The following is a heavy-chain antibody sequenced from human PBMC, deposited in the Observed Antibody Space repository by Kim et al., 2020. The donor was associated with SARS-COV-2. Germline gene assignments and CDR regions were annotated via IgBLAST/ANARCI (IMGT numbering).Heavy chain of an antibody. CDR1: GGSISSSSYY. V-gene: IGHV4-39*01. CDR2: IYYSGST. J-gene: IGHJ2*01. D-gene: IGHD2-2*02. Sequence: SETLSLTCTVSGGSISSSSYYWGWIRQPPGKGLEWIGSIYYSGSTYYNPSLKSRVTISVDTSKNQFSLKLSSVTAADTAVYYCATRYCSSTSCYISGNWYFDLWGRGTLVTVSS. CDR3: ATRYCSSTSCYISGNWYFDL.